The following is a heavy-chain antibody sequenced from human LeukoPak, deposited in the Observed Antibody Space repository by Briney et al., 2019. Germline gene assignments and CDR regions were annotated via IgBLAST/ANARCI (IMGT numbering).Heavy chain of an antibody. V-gene: IGHV3-30*14. Sequence: PGGSLRLSCAASGFAFNNFAMHWVRQAPGKGLEWVAVVSYEGTIKYYADSAKGRFTISRDNSDNIISLQMNNLTTEDTAAYYCARENFDSWGQGTLVTVSP. CDR3: ARENFDS. J-gene: IGHJ5*01. CDR1: GFAFNNFA. CDR2: VSYEGTIK.